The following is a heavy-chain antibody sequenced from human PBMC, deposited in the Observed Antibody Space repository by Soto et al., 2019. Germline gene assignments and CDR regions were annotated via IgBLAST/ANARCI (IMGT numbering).Heavy chain of an antibody. CDR3: ARGPLYYAATSDTYYRGPFDS. Sequence: SETLSLTCIVSGVSISEKYWNWVRQPPGKGLEWIGLIFATGNTNHNPSLKSRVTISVDTPKNQFSLTLRSLTAADTAVYFCARGPLYYAATSDTYYRGPFDSWGHGRLVTVSS. J-gene: IGHJ4*01. CDR2: IFATGNT. D-gene: IGHD3-16*01. V-gene: IGHV4-4*07. CDR1: GVSISEKY.